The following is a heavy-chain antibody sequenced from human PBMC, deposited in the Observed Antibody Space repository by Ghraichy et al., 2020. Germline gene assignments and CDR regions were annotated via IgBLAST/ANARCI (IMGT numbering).Heavy chain of an antibody. Sequence: ASVKVSCKASGYTFTSYGISCVRQAPGQGLEWMGWISAYSGNTNYAQKLQGRITMTTDTSTSTAYMELRSLRSDDTAVYYCARDTGENIVVVTALGYGYFHHWGQGTLVTVSS. CDR2: ISAYSGNT. J-gene: IGHJ1*01. D-gene: IGHD2-21*02. V-gene: IGHV1-18*04. CDR1: GYTFTSYG. CDR3: ARDTGENIVVVTALGYGYFHH.